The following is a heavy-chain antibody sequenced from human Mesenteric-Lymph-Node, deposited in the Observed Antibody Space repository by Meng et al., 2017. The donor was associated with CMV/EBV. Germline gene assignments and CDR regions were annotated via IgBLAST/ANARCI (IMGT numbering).Heavy chain of an antibody. CDR3: ARGMGGPGSDTFDL. D-gene: IGHD1-26*01. J-gene: IGHJ3*01. CDR2: ISGNGVST. V-gene: IGHV3-64*02. Sequence: GESLKISCAASGFTFSGFYMHWVRQVPGKGLEYVSVISGNGVSTYYADSVKGRFTISRDNSKNTLYLQAGSLSAEDMAVYFCARGMGGPGSDTFDLWGQGTLVTVSS. CDR1: GFTFSGFY.